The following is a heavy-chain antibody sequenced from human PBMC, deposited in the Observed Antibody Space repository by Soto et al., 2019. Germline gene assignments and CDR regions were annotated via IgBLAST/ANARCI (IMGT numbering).Heavy chain of an antibody. Sequence: PXXTLSLPCTVSGGSISSYYWRWIRQPPGKGLEWIGYIYYSGSTNYNPSLKSRVTISVDTSKNQFSLKLSYVTAADTAVYYCARAYGDYVFDYWGQGTLVTVS. V-gene: IGHV4-59*01. CDR1: GGSISSYY. J-gene: IGHJ4*02. CDR3: ARAYGDYVFDY. CDR2: IYYSGST. D-gene: IGHD4-17*01.